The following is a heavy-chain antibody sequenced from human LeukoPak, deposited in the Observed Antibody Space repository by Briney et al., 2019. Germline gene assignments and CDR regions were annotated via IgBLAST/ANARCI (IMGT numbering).Heavy chain of an antibody. V-gene: IGHV7-4-1*02. CDR2: INTNTGNP. CDR3: ARASDLHSLWFGDHPNWYFDL. CDR1: GYTFTSYA. D-gene: IGHD3-10*01. Sequence: GASVKVSCKASGYTFTSYAMNWVRQAPGQGLEWMGWINTNTGNPTYAQGFTGRFVFSLDTSVSTAYLQISSLKAEDTAVYYCARASDLHSLWFGDHPNWYFDLWGRGTLVTVSS. J-gene: IGHJ2*01.